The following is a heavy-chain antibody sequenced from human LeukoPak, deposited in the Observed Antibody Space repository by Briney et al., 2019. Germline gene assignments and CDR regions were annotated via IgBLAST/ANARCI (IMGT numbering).Heavy chain of an antibody. CDR1: GGTFSSYA. CDR3: ARDYTAILYGMDV. Sequence: GSSVKVSCKASGGTFSSYAISWVRQAPGQGLEWMGRIIPILGIANYAQKFQGRVTITADKPTSTAYMELSSLRSEDTAVYYCARDYTAILYGMDVWGQGTTVIVSS. J-gene: IGHJ6*02. CDR2: IIPILGIA. V-gene: IGHV1-69*04. D-gene: IGHD5-18*01.